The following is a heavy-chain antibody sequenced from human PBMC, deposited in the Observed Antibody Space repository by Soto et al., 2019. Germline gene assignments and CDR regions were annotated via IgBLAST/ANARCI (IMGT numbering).Heavy chain of an antibody. V-gene: IGHV3-15*01. D-gene: IGHD6-19*01. Sequence: EVQLVESGGGLVKPGGSLRLSCAASGFTFSNAWMSWVRQAPGKGLEWVGRIKSKTDGGTTDYAAPVKGRFTISRDDSKNALYLQMNSLKTVDTAVYYCTTDLRGAGTAGWYYYYYMDVWGKGSTVTVS. CDR3: TTDLRGAGTAGWYYYYYMDV. CDR1: GFTFSNAW. CDR2: IKSKTDGGTT. J-gene: IGHJ6*03.